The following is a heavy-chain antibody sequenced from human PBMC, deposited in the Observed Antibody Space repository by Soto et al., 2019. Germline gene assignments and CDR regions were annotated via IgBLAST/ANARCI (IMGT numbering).Heavy chain of an antibody. V-gene: IGHV3-7*01. CDR3: ARGRGSDFWSGYYSGYYYYYMDV. Sequence: EVQLVESRGGLVQPGGSLRLSCAASGVTFSSYWMSWVRQAPGKGLEWVANIKQDESEKYYVDSVKGRFTISRDNAKNSLYLQMNSLRAEDTAVYYCARGRGSDFWSGYYSGYYYYYMDVWGKGTTVTVSS. CDR1: GVTFSSYW. CDR2: IKQDESEK. D-gene: IGHD3-3*01. J-gene: IGHJ6*03.